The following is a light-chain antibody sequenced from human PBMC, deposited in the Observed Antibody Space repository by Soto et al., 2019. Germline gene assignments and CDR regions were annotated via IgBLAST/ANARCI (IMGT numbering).Light chain of an antibody. CDR2: DVS. CDR1: SSDVGAYTF. Sequence: QSVLTQPPSVSGSPGQSITISCTGTSSDVGAYTFVSWYQQHPDKVPKLMIFDVSRRPSGVSDRFSGSKSGNTASLTISGLQPEDEADYYCSSYTSSSTHVFGSGTKVTVL. J-gene: IGLJ1*01. V-gene: IGLV2-14*03. CDR3: SSYTSSSTHV.